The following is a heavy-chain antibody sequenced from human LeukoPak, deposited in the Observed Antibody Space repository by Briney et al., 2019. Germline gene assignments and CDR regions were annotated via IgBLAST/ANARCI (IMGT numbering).Heavy chain of an antibody. Sequence: SETLSLTCTESGGSISSYYWSWIRQPPGKGLEWIGYIYYSGSTNYNPSLKSRVTISVDTSKNQFSLKLSSVTAADTAVYYCARESSGRAARKTHRFDPWGQGTLVTVSS. V-gene: IGHV4-59*01. J-gene: IGHJ5*02. CDR1: GGSISSYY. CDR2: IYYSGST. CDR3: ARESSGRAARKTHRFDP. D-gene: IGHD6-6*01.